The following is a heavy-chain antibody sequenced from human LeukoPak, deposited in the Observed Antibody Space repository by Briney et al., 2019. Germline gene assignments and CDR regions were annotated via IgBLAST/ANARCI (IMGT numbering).Heavy chain of an antibody. J-gene: IGHJ3*02. CDR3: TRDYCSSTSCDAFDI. D-gene: IGHD2-2*01. CDR1: GFTFGDYA. V-gene: IGHV3-49*04. Sequence: PGRSLRLSCTTSGFTFGDYAMSWVRQAPGKGLECVGFIRSKAYGGTTEYAASVKGRFTISRDDSKSIAYLQMNSLKTEDTAVYYCTRDYCSSTSCDAFDIWGQGTMVTISS. CDR2: IRSKAYGGTT.